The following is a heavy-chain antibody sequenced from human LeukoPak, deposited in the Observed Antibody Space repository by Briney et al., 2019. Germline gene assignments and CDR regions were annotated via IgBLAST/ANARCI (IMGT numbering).Heavy chain of an antibody. V-gene: IGHV3-23*01. CDR2: ISGSGGRT. CDR1: GFTFSNYA. D-gene: IGHD2-2*01. Sequence: GGSLRLSCAASGFTFSNYAMGWVRQAPGKGLDWVSGISGSGGRTYYADSVKGRFTISRDNSKNTLYLQMNSLRAEDTAVYYCARGPRYCSSTSCSHDAFDIWGQGTMVTVSS. CDR3: ARGPRYCSSTSCSHDAFDI. J-gene: IGHJ3*02.